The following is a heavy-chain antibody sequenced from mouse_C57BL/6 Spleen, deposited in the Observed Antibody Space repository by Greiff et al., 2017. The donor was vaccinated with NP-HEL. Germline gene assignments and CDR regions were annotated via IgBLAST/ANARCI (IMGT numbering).Heavy chain of an antibody. Sequence: VQVVESGPGLVQPSQSLSITCTVSGFSLTSYGVHWVRQSPGKGLEWLGVIWSGGSTDYNAAFISRLSISKDNSKSQVFFKMNSLQADDTAIYYCARGLLRYYAMDYWGQGTSVTVSS. J-gene: IGHJ4*01. CDR1: GFSLTSYG. CDR3: ARGLLRYYAMDY. CDR2: IWSGGST. D-gene: IGHD1-1*01. V-gene: IGHV2-2*01.